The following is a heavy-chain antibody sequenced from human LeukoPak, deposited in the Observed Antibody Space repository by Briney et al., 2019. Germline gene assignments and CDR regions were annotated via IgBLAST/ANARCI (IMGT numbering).Heavy chain of an antibody. V-gene: IGHV4-39*07. Sequence: PSEPLSLTCTVSGGSISSSSYYWGWIRQPPGKGLECNGSIYYSGSTYYNPSLKSRVTISVDTSKNQFSLKLSSVTAADTAVYYCARGPVGPKRGLFDYWGQGTLVTVSS. CDR2: IYYSGST. D-gene: IGHD1-26*01. CDR1: GGSISSSSYY. CDR3: ARGPVGPKRGLFDY. J-gene: IGHJ4*02.